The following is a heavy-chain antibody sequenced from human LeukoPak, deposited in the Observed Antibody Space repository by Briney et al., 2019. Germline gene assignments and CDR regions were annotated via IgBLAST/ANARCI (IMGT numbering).Heavy chain of an antibody. CDR2: IWFDGSNK. V-gene: IGHV3-33*01. CDR1: GFTFSTYV. D-gene: IGHD2-2*01. J-gene: IGHJ4*02. CDR3: ARDQGCTSTGCYSRYFHY. Sequence: GRSLRHSRVATGFTFSTYVMHSVRQAPGKGLEWVALIWFDGSNKYSADSVKDRFTISRDNYKNTLYLQMNSLRAEDTAVYYCARDQGCTSTGCYSRYFHYWGQGTLVTVSS.